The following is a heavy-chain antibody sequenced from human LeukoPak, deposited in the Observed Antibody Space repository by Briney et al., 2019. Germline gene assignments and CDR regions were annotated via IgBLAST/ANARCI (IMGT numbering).Heavy chain of an antibody. CDR1: DGSFGAYY. Sequence: NPSETLSLTCAVYDGSFGAYYWSWIRQPAGKGLEWIGRIYTSGSTNYNPSLKSRVTMSVDTSKNQFSLKLSSVTAADTAVYYCARVTIFGVVRAFDIWGQGTMVTVSS. CDR3: ARVTIFGVVRAFDI. CDR2: IYTSGST. D-gene: IGHD3-3*01. J-gene: IGHJ3*02. V-gene: IGHV4-59*10.